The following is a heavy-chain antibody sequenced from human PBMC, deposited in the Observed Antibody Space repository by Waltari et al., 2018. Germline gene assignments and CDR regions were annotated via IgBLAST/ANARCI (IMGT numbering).Heavy chain of an antibody. V-gene: IGHV4-38-2*01. Sequence: QVQLQESGPGLVKPSETLSLTCAVSGGSISGGYDWSWIRQPPGKGLEWIGYIYGSSGSTNYNPSLKNRVTISKDTSKNQFSLKLSSVTAADTAVYYCAIPRNIDAFDFLGQGLRVTVSS. CDR1: GGSISGGYD. J-gene: IGHJ3*01. CDR2: IYGSSGST. CDR3: AIPRNIDAFDF.